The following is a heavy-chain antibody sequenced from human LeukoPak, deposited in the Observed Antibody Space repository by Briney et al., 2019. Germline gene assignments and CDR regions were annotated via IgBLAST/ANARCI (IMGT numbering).Heavy chain of an antibody. D-gene: IGHD3-10*01. J-gene: IGHJ4*02. CDR1: GYIFTNYW. V-gene: IGHV5-51*01. Sequence: GESLKISCKASGYIFTNYWIGWVRQMPGEGLEWMGVIYPGDSDTRYSPSFQGQVTFPADESISTAYLQWSSLKASDTAIYYCARDFGSGSDPFNYWGQGTLVTVSS. CDR3: ARDFGSGSDPFNY. CDR2: IYPGDSDT.